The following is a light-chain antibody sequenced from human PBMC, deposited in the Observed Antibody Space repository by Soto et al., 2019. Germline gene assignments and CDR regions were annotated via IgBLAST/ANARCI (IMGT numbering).Light chain of an antibody. J-gene: IGLJ1*01. CDR3: QAWDTSTYV. CDR2: QDN. CDR1: KLAEKF. Sequence: SYELTQRPSVSVSPGQTASITCSGHKLAEKFAYWYQQRPGQSPVLVIFQDNKRPSGIPERFSGSNSGNTATLTISGTQSMDVADYYCQAWDTSTYVFGPGTKVTVL. V-gene: IGLV3-1*01.